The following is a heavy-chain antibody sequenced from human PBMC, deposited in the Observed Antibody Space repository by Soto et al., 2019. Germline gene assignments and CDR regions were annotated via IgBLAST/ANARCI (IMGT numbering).Heavy chain of an antibody. J-gene: IGHJ6*02. CDR3: ARHGAAVLYYYGMDV. Sequence: QLQLQESGPGLVKPSETLSLTCTISGASVSTSTYRWGWMRQPPGKGLEWIGTVYYDGSPYYNPSLKSRVTISVDTSMNQFSLKVTSVTAADTAVYYCARHGAAVLYYYGMDVWGQGTTVTVSS. V-gene: IGHV4-39*01. D-gene: IGHD6-13*01. CDR2: VYYDGSP. CDR1: GASVSTSTYR.